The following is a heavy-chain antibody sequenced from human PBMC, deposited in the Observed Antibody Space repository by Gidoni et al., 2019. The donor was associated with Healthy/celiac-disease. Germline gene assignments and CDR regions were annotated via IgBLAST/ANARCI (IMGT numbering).Heavy chain of an antibody. D-gene: IGHD4-17*01. CDR3: ARVRTVTLDFDI. Sequence: QVQLQESGPGLVKPSGTPSLTCVVSGGSISSNNWWSWVRQPPGKWLEWIGEIYQSGSTNYNPSLKSRATISVDKSKNQFSLKLSSVTAADTAVYYCARVRTVTLDFDIWGQGTMVTVSS. V-gene: IGHV4-4*02. CDR1: GGSISSNNW. J-gene: IGHJ3*02. CDR2: IYQSGST.